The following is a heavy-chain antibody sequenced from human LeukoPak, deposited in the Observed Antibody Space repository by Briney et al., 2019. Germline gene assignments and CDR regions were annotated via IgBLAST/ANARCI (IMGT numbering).Heavy chain of an antibody. CDR3: VRDPNWRSGN. V-gene: IGHV3-23*01. J-gene: IGHJ4*02. D-gene: IGHD1-1*01. CDR1: GFTFSNYA. Sequence: GGSLRLSCAASGFTFSNYAMIWVRQAPGKGLEWVSIISIPGTTTYYADSVKGRFTISKDNSKNTLYLQMNSLRAEDTAVYYCVRDPNWRSGNWGQGTLVTVSS. CDR2: ISIPGTTT.